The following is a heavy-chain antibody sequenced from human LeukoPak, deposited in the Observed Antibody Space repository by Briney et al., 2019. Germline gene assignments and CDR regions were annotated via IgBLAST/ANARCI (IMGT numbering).Heavy chain of an antibody. Sequence: GGSLRLSCAASGFTFSSYGMHWVRQAPGKGLEWVAVIWYDGSDKYYVDSVKGRFTISRDNSKNTLYLQMNSLRAEDTAVYYCARDGGYCSRTRCLIPYFDFWGQGTLVTVSS. CDR2: IWYDGSDK. CDR3: ARDGGYCSRTRCLIPYFDF. D-gene: IGHD2-2*01. J-gene: IGHJ4*02. CDR1: GFTFSSYG. V-gene: IGHV3-33*01.